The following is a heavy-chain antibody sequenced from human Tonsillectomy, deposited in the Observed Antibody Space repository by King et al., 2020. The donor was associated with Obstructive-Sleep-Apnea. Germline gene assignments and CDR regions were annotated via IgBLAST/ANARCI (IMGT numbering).Heavy chain of an antibody. Sequence: QLVQSGAEVKKPGASVKVSCKASGYTFTSYYMHWVRQAPVQGLEWMGIINPSGGSTSYAQKFQGRVTMTRDTSTSTVYMELSSLRSEDTAVYYCAVEGLLSMPLGYWGQGTLVTVSS. J-gene: IGHJ4*02. CDR2: INPSGGST. D-gene: IGHD2-21*02. CDR3: AVEGLLSMPLGY. CDR1: GYTFTSYY. V-gene: IGHV1-46*03.